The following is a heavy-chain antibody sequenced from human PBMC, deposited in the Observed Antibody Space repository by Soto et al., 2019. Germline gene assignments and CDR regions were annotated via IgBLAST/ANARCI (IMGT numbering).Heavy chain of an antibody. V-gene: IGHV3-21*01. Sequence: PGGSLRLSCAASGFTFSSYTMNWVRQAPGKGLEWVSSFGSSSTYIYYADSVKGRFTISRDNAKNSLYLQMNSLRSEDTAVYYCAKAPGGYSFGGHFDYWGQGT. CDR1: GFTFSSYT. J-gene: IGHJ4*02. CDR3: AKAPGGYSFGGHFDY. CDR2: FGSSSTYI. D-gene: IGHD5-18*01.